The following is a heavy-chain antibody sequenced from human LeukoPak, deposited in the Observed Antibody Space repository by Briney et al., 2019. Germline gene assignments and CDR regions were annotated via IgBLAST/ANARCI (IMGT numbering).Heavy chain of an antibody. J-gene: IGHJ4*02. CDR3: ACNIVVVPAALDY. V-gene: IGHV3-7*01. Sequence: GGSLRLSCAASGFTFSSYWMSWVRQAPGKGLEWVANIKQDGSEKYYVDSVKGRFTISRDNAKNSLYLQMNSLRAEDTAVYYCACNIVVVPAALDYWGQGTLVTVSS. D-gene: IGHD2-2*01. CDR2: IKQDGSEK. CDR1: GFTFSSYW.